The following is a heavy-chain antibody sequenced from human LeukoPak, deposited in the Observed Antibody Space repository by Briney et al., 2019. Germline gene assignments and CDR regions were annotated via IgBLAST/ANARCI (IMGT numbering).Heavy chain of an antibody. J-gene: IGHJ3*01. V-gene: IGHV3-23*01. CDR1: GFTFSTYA. CDR2: ITGSGDST. Sequence: TGESLKISCAASGFTFSTYALSWVRQAPGTGLEWISSITGSGDSTYYADSVKGRFTISRDNSKNTLYLQLNSLRVEDTAVYYCAKGAGYSYGSPWGQGTLVTVSS. CDR3: AKGAGYSYGSP. D-gene: IGHD5-18*01.